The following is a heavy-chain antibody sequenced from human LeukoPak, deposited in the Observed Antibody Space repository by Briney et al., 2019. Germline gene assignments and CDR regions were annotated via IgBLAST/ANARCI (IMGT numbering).Heavy chain of an antibody. V-gene: IGHV3-9*03. CDR1: GFTFDDYA. Sequence: GGSLRLSCAASGFTFDDYAMHWVRQAPGKGLEWVSGISWNSGSIGYADSVKGRFTISRDNAKNSLYLQMNSLRAEDMALYYCAKAAAYDSAMGAFDIWGQGTMVTVPS. CDR2: ISWNSGSI. D-gene: IGHD3-22*01. J-gene: IGHJ3*02. CDR3: AKAAAYDSAMGAFDI.